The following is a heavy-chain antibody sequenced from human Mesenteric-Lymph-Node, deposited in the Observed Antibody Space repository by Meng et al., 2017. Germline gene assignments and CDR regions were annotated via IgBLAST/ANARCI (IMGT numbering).Heavy chain of an antibody. D-gene: IGHD1-14*01. Sequence: QVQVQVSGAGLVKPSQTLSLACTVPGGSMSSGDYFWNWIRQPPGKGLEWIGYIYYSGNTYYNPSLKSRVTISIDTSKNQFSLKLSSVTAADTAVYYCARAEYYNWFDPWGQGTLVTVSS. V-gene: IGHV4-30-4*01. CDR3: ARAEYYNWFDP. CDR1: GGSMSSGDYF. J-gene: IGHJ5*02. CDR2: IYYSGNT.